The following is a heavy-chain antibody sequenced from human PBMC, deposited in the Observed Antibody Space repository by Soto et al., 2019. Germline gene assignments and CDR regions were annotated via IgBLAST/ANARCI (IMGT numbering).Heavy chain of an antibody. V-gene: IGHV4-39*01. CDR3: ARLGGYCTITSCYGYYGMDV. D-gene: IGHD2-2*01. Sequence: SETLSLTCTVSGDSITSSSHYWGWIRQPPGKGLESIANIYYDGNTYYNPSLKSRVTISLDTSKNQFSLRLNSVTAADTAVYYCARLGGYCTITSCYGYYGMDVWGQGTTVT. J-gene: IGHJ6*02. CDR2: IYYDGNT. CDR1: GDSITSSSHY.